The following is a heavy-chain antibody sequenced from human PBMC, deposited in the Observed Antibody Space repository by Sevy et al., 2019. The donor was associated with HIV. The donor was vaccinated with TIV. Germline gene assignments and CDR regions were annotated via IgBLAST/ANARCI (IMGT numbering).Heavy chain of an antibody. CDR1: GFTLTTYA. J-gene: IGHJ4*02. CDR2: TSYHDINK. V-gene: IGHV3-30*04. CDR3: VRDGVPLTSHDSSGYLRTLDY. Sequence: GGSLRLSCAVSGFTLTTYAMHWVRQAPGKGLEWMAVTSYHDINKYYPASVKGRFTISRDNSNNILYLQMNSLRPEDTAVYYCVRDGVPLTSHDSSGYLRTLDYWGQGTLVTVSS. D-gene: IGHD3-22*01.